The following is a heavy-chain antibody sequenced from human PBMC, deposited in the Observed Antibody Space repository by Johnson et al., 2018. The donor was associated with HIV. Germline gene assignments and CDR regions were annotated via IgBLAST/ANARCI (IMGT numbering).Heavy chain of an antibody. CDR3: AREKIRAFDI. CDR2: ISYDGSNK. Sequence: QVQLVESGGGVVQPGRSLRLSCAASGFTFSSYAMHWVRQAPGKGLEWVAVISYDGSNKYYADSVKGRFTISRDNSKNTLYLQMNSLRAEDTAVYYCAREKIRAFDIWGQGTMVTFSS. V-gene: IGHV3-30*04. CDR1: GFTFSSYA. J-gene: IGHJ3*02.